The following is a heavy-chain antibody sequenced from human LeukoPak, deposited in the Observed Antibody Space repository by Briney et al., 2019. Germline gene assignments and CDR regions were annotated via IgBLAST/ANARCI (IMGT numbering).Heavy chain of an antibody. D-gene: IGHD3-9*01. V-gene: IGHV3-53*01. CDR3: ARDNYDIWTGYYNDY. J-gene: IGHJ4*02. CDR1: GFTVSSND. Sequence: GSLRLSCAASGFTVSSNDMSWVRQAPGKGLEWVSVIYSGGSTYYADSVKGRFTISRDNSKHTLYLQMNSLRAEDTAVYYCARDNYDIWTGYYNDYWGQGTLVTVSS. CDR2: IYSGGST.